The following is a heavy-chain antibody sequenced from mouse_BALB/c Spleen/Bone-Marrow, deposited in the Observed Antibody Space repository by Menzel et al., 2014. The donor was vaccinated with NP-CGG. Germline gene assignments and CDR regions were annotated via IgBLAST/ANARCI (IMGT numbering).Heavy chain of an antibody. CDR3: ARSYYDYDRAWFAY. Sequence: VQLQQSGAELARPGASVKMSCKASGYTFTSYTMHWVKQRPGQGLEWNGYINPSSGYTNYNQKFKDKATLTADKSSSTAYKQLSSLTSEDSVVYYCARSYYDYDRAWFAYWGQGTLVTVSA. D-gene: IGHD2-4*01. J-gene: IGHJ3*01. V-gene: IGHV1-4*01. CDR1: GYTFTSYT. CDR2: INPSSGYT.